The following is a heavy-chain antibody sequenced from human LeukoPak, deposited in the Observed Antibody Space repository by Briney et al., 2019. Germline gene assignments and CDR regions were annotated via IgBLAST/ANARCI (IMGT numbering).Heavy chain of an antibody. Sequence: GGSLRLSCAASGFTFDDYAMHWVRQAPGKGLEWVSGISWNSGSIGYADSVKGRFTISRDNAKNSLYLQMNSLRAEDTAVYYCARDYYDFWSGHRGWFDPWGQGTLVTVSS. V-gene: IGHV3-9*01. CDR2: ISWNSGSI. D-gene: IGHD3-3*01. CDR3: ARDYYDFWSGHRGWFDP. CDR1: GFTFDDYA. J-gene: IGHJ5*02.